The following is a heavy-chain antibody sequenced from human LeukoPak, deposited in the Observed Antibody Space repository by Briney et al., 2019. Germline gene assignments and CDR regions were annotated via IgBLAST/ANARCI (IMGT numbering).Heavy chain of an antibody. Sequence: GGSLRLSCAASGFTFSSYAMSWVRQAPGKGLEWVSAISGSGGSTYYADSVKGRFTISRDNSKNTLYLQMNSLRAEDTAVYYCAYSSGWYEEYYFDYWGQGTLVTVSS. CDR2: ISGSGGST. CDR3: AYSSGWYEEYYFDY. V-gene: IGHV3-23*01. D-gene: IGHD6-19*01. CDR1: GFTFSSYA. J-gene: IGHJ4*02.